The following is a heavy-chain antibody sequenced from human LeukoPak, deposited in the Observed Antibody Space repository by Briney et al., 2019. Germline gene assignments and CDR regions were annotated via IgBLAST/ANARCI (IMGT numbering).Heavy chain of an antibody. CDR2: INSDGSSR. D-gene: IGHD6-13*01. J-gene: IGHJ4*02. CDR1: GFTFSNYW. V-gene: IGHV3-74*01. Sequence: PGGSLRLSCAASGFTFSNYWMHWVRQAPGKVLVWVSRINSDGSSRNYADSVKGRFTISRDNAKNTLYLQMNSLRAEDTAVYYCASASSHRIAAGGDYWGQGTLVTVSS. CDR3: ASASSHRIAAGGDY.